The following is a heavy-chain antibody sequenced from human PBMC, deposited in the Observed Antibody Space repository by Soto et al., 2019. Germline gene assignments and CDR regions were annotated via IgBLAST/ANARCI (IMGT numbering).Heavy chain of an antibody. V-gene: IGHV4-30-4*01. CDR2: IYYSGST. Sequence: PSETLSLTCTVSSGSISSADYYWSWIRQPPGKGLEWIGYIYYSGSTYYNPSLKSRVTISVDTSKNQFSLKLSYVTAADTAVYYCARGNLSRYCSSTSCHMPYYYYGMDVCGQGTTVTVSS. J-gene: IGHJ6*02. CDR3: ARGNLSRYCSSTSCHMPYYYYGMDV. CDR1: SGSISSADYY. D-gene: IGHD2-2*01.